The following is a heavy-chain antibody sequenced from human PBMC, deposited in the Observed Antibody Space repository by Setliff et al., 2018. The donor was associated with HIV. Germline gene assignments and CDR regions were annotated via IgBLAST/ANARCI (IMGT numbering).Heavy chain of an antibody. J-gene: IGHJ5*02. V-gene: IGHV4-59*01. CDR1: GGSISSYY. CDR3: ATVLMGYTSGWYMFDP. Sequence: PSETLSLTCTVSGGSISSYYWSWIRQPPGKGLEWIGYIYYSGNTNYNPSLKSRVTIAVDTSKNQFSLRLNSVTAADTAVYYCATVLMGYTSGWYMFDPWGQGTLVPSPQ. CDR2: IYYSGNT. D-gene: IGHD6-19*01.